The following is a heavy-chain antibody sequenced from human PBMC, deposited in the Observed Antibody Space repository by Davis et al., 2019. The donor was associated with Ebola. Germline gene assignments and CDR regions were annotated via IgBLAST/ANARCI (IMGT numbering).Heavy chain of an antibody. Sequence: AASVKVSCKASGYTFTGYYMHWVRQAPGQGLEWMGRINPNSGGTNYAQKFQGRVTMTRDTSISTAYMELSRLRSDDTAVYYCARESLGYCSSTSCYTDTFDYWGQGTLVTVSS. CDR3: ARESLGYCSSTSCYTDTFDY. J-gene: IGHJ4*02. V-gene: IGHV1-2*06. D-gene: IGHD2-2*02. CDR1: GYTFTGYY. CDR2: INPNSGGT.